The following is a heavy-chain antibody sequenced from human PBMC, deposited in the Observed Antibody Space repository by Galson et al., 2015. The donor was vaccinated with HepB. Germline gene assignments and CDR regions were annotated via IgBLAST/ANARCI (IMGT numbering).Heavy chain of an antibody. V-gene: IGHV5-51*01. Sequence: QSGAEVKKPGESLKISCKGSGYSFTSYWIGWVRQMPGKALEWMGIIYPGDSDTGYSPSFQGQVTISADKSISTAYLQWSSLKASDTAMYYCARHMQVGYDILTGYNKKNYYYYGMDVWGQGTTVTVSS. CDR3: ARHMQVGYDILTGYNKKNYYYYGMDV. CDR2: IYPGDSDT. CDR1: GYSFTSYW. D-gene: IGHD3-9*01. J-gene: IGHJ6*02.